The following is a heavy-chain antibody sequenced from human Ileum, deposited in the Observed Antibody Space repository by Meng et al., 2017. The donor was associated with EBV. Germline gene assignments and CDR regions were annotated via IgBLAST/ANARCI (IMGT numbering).Heavy chain of an antibody. D-gene: IGHD1-14*01. V-gene: IGHV1-69*13. CDR2: LIAVFDKT. Sequence: QVQWVQSGAEVKKPGSSVKVACKTSGGSFSTHTFSWVRQAPGQGLEWMGGLIAVFDKTKAAPRFQDRVTFTADESTSTAYMELSSLTFDDTAVYFCARGRRNEPLFDYWGQGTLVTVSS. CDR1: GGSFSTHT. CDR3: ARGRRNEPLFDY. J-gene: IGHJ4*02.